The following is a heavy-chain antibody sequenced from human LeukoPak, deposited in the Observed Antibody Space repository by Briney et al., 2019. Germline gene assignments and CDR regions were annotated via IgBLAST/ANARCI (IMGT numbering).Heavy chain of an antibody. CDR2: IYSSGST. CDR3: ARKDGDY. J-gene: IGHJ4*02. V-gene: IGHV4-4*07. CDR1: GAPLSAFH. Sequence: SETLTLTSTVSGAPLSAFHWTWFRQPAGKALEWIGLIYSSGSTLFNPSLKSRVAMSVDLTKNQLSLKLTSVTAADTAMYYCARKDGDYWGRGTLVTVSS.